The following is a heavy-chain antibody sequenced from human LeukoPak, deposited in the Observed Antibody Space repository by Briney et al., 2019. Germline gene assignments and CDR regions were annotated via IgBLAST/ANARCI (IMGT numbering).Heavy chain of an antibody. J-gene: IGHJ3*02. CDR1: GGSFSGYY. CDR2: INHSGST. D-gene: IGHD2/OR15-2a*01. CDR3: ARGRVKEYPAAFDI. Sequence: PSETLSLTCAVYGGSFSGYYWSWIRQPPGKGLEWIGEINHSGSTNYNPSLKSRVTISVDTSKNQFSPKLSSVTAADTAVYYCARGRVKEYPAAFDIWGQGTMVTVSS. V-gene: IGHV4-34*01.